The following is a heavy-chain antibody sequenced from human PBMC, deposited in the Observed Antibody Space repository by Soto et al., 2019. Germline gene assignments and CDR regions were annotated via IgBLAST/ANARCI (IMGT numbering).Heavy chain of an antibody. J-gene: IGHJ6*02. CDR3: ATRRYCGYDCYHKHYYAMDV. Sequence: QVQLVQSGAEVKKPGSSVKVSCRASGDTFSSYTVNWERQAPGRGLEWLGRIIPVLGTTDYAKKFKGRVTITADKTTNIVYMQLSRLRSEDRAVYYCATRRYCGYDCYHKHYYAMDVWGQGTTVTFAS. V-gene: IGHV1-69*08. CDR2: IIPVLGTT. D-gene: IGHD2-21*02. CDR1: GDTFSSYT.